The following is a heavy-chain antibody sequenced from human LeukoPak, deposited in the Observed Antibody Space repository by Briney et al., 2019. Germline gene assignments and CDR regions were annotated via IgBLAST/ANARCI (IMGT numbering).Heavy chain of an antibody. CDR1: GDSISSSGYY. Sequence: SETLSLTCSVSGDSISSSGYYWDWIRQPPGKGLEWIGEINHSGSTNYNPSLKSRVTISVDTSKNQFSLKLSSVTAADTAVYYCARGRLLWFGESSLDYWGQGTLVTVSS. D-gene: IGHD3-10*01. J-gene: IGHJ4*02. V-gene: IGHV4-39*07. CDR3: ARGRLLWFGESSLDY. CDR2: INHSGST.